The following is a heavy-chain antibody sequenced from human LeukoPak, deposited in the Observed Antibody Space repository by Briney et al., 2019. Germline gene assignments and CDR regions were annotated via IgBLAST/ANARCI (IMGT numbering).Heavy chain of an antibody. CDR1: GYTFSDYY. J-gene: IGHJ4*02. D-gene: IGHD2-2*01. Sequence: ASVKVSCKASGYTFSDYYIYWVRQAPGQGLEWMGWINPNGGGTKYAQKFQGRVTMTRDTSISTGYMELSRLRSDDTALYYCARGSRLQLHGYRGQGTLVTVSS. V-gene: IGHV1-2*02. CDR3: ARGSRLQLHGY. CDR2: INPNGGGT.